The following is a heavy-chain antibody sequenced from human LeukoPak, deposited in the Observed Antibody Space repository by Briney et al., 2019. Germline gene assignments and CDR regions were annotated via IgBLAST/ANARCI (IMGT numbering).Heavy chain of an antibody. CDR1: GYTFTSHY. CDR3: ARSHCCGGSCQIWLDP. Sequence: ASVKVSCKASGYTFTSHYMHWVRQAPGQAREWMGRINPNSCDTNHAQKFQGRVTMTRDTLNSTAYMELSRLRSDDTAVYYCARSHCCGGSCQIWLDPWGQGTLVTVSS. D-gene: IGHD2-15*01. CDR2: INPNSCDT. V-gene: IGHV1-2*06. J-gene: IGHJ5*02.